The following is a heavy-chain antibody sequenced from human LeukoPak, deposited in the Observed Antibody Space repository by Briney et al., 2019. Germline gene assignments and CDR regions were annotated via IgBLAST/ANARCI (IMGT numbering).Heavy chain of an antibody. D-gene: IGHD1-26*01. CDR3: TRRARDLLGATDYFDY. Sequence: GESLQISCKGSGYSFTSYWIGWVRHMPGKGLEWMGIIYPGDSDTRYSPSFQGQVTISVDKSISTAYLQWGSLRASDTAMYFCTRRARDLLGATDYFDYWGQGTLVTVSS. V-gene: IGHV5-51*01. J-gene: IGHJ4*02. CDR1: GYSFTSYW. CDR2: IYPGDSDT.